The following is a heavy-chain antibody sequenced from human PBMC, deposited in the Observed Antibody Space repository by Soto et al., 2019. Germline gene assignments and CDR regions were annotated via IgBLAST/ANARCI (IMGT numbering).Heavy chain of an antibody. CDR1: GFIFSAYF. J-gene: IGHJ4*02. Sequence: LGSGGGPVQPGGSLRLSCEASGFIFSAYFMTWVRQAPGKGLEWVSGISGPGSDTDYADSVKGRFTISRDNSKNTLFLQMSSLRVEATAVYYCAREDGGGPFDYWSQGTWVTVSS. D-gene: IGHD3-10*01. CDR2: ISGPGSDT. CDR3: AREDGGGPFDY. V-gene: IGHV3-23*01.